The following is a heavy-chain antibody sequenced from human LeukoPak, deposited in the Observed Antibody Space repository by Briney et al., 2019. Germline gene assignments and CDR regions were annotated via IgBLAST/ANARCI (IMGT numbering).Heavy chain of an antibody. D-gene: IGHD2-2*01. J-gene: IGHJ4*02. CDR3: AIRPDIVVVPAANFDY. Sequence: PGGSLRLSCTASGFTFSNYAMTWVRQAPGKGLEWVSGISCSGGSTYYADSVKGRFTISRDNSKNALYLQMNSLRAEDTAVYYCAIRPDIVVVPAANFDYWGQGTLVTVSS. CDR1: GFTFSNYA. CDR2: ISCSGGST. V-gene: IGHV3-23*01.